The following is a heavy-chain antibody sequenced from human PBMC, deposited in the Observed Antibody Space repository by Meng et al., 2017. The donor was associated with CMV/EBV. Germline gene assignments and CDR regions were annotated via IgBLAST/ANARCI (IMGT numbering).Heavy chain of an antibody. V-gene: IGHV4-34*01. Sequence: SETLSLTCAVYGGSFSGYYWSWIRQPPGKGLEWIGEINHSGSTNYNPSLKSRVTISVDTSKNQFSLKLRSVTAADTAVYYCARGLGRKPHYYYYYGMDVWGQGTTVTVSS. CDR3: ARGLGRKPHYYYYYGMDV. J-gene: IGHJ6*02. CDR2: INHSGST. D-gene: IGHD1-14*01. CDR1: GGSFSGYY.